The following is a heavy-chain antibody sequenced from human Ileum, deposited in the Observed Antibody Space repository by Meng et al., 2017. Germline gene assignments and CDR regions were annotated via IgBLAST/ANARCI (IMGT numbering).Heavy chain of an antibody. CDR3: VQGVNKYYYGMDV. J-gene: IGHJ6*02. CDR1: GFTFSSYW. Sequence: GESLKISCAASGFTFSSYWMHWVRQAPGKGLVWVSRINSDGSSTSYADSVKGRFTISRDNDKNTLYLQMNSLRAEDTAVYYCVQGVNKYYYGMDVWGQGTTVTVSS. V-gene: IGHV3-74*01. D-gene: IGHD3-10*01. CDR2: INSDGSST.